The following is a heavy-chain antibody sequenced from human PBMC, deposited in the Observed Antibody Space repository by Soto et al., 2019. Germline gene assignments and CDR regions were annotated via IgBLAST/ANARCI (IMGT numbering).Heavy chain of an antibody. J-gene: IGHJ1*01. Sequence: SETLSLTCTVSGGSISSYYWSWIRQPPGKGLEWIGYIYYSGSTNYNPSLKSRVTISVDTSKNQFSLKLSSVTAADTAVYYCAEYITMVRGVSKRNLEYFQHWGQGTLVTVSS. V-gene: IGHV4-59*01. D-gene: IGHD3-10*01. CDR3: AEYITMVRGVSKRNLEYFQH. CDR1: GGSISSYY. CDR2: IYYSGST.